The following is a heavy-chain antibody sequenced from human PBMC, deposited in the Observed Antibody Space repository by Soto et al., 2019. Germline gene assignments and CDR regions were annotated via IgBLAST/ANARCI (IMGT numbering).Heavy chain of an antibody. CDR3: AREGALLYGGNPDYYYTVGV. CDR2: IYHSGST. D-gene: IGHD4-17*01. J-gene: IGHJ6*02. Sequence: PSETLSLTCAVSGGSISSSNWWSWVRQPPGKGLECIGKIYHSGSTNYNPSLKSRVTISVDKSKNQFSLKLSSVTAADTAVYYCAREGALLYGGNPDYYYTVGVWGQGTTVTVSS. CDR1: GGSISSSNW. V-gene: IGHV4-4*02.